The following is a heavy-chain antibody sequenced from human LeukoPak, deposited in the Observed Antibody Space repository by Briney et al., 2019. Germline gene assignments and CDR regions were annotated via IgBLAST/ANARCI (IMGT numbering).Heavy chain of an antibody. Sequence: KPSETLSLTCAVYGGSFSGYYWSWIRQPPGKGLEWIGEINHSGSTNYNPSLKSRVTISVDTSKNQFSLKLSSVTAADTAVYYCARGRGQPERYRYYYGMDVWGQGTTVTVSS. D-gene: IGHD1-1*01. CDR3: ARGRGQPERYRYYYGMDV. V-gene: IGHV4-34*01. CDR2: INHSGST. CDR1: GGSFSGYY. J-gene: IGHJ6*02.